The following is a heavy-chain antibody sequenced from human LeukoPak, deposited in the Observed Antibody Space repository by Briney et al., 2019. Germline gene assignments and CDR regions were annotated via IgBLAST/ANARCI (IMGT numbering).Heavy chain of an antibody. CDR1: GYTFSNFD. V-gene: IGHV1-8*03. Sequence: GASVKVSCKASGYTFSNFDINWVRQATGQGLEWMAWMNPNSGNTGNAQKFQGRVTITWDSSISTAYMELSSLRSDDTAVYYCAREVLGAPRPFDYWGQGTLVTVSS. J-gene: IGHJ4*02. D-gene: IGHD1-26*01. CDR3: AREVLGAPRPFDY. CDR2: MNPNSGNT.